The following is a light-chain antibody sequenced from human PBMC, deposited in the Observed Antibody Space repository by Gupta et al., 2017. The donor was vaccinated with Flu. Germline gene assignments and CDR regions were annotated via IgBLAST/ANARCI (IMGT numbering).Light chain of an antibody. J-gene: IGLJ3*02. V-gene: IGLV3-25*02. CDR2: KDI. Sequence: SYELTQPPSVSVSPGQTAEITCSGDVLKKQYVYWYQQKAGQAPVLIIYKDIERPPGIPERFSGSSSGTKVSLTISGVSAEDEADFYCQSSDSGGTYWVFGGGTKLTVL. CDR3: QSSDSGGTYWV. CDR1: VLKKQY.